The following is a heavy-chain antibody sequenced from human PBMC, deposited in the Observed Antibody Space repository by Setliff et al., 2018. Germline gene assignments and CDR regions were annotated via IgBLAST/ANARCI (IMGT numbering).Heavy chain of an antibody. CDR2: ISVYNGDT. J-gene: IGHJ4*02. D-gene: IGHD5-18*01. Sequence: VASVKVSCKASGYTFRNYAFAWVRQAPGLGLEWVGWISVYNGDTNYAQKFQGRVTLTTDTSTSTAYMELRSLTSDDSAFYYCARAPSVELVTIRTNSWFTYWGQGTLVTVSS. CDR3: ARAPSVELVTIRTNSWFTY. CDR1: GYTFRNYA. V-gene: IGHV1-18*01.